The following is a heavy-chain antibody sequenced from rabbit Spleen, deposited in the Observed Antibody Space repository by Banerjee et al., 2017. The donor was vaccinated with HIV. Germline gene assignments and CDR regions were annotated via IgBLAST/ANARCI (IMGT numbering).Heavy chain of an antibody. CDR2: IYTGSSGST. D-gene: IGHD6-1*01. CDR1: GFSFSSSYW. Sequence: QEQLEESGGDLVKPEGSLTLTCTASGFSFSSSYWICWVRQAPGKGLEWIACIYTGSSGSTSYASWAKGRFTISKTSSTTVTLQMTSLTAADTATYFCARDYYFDYGYAWDLWGPGTLVTVS. V-gene: IGHV1S45*01. CDR3: ARDYYFDYGYAWDL. J-gene: IGHJ4*01.